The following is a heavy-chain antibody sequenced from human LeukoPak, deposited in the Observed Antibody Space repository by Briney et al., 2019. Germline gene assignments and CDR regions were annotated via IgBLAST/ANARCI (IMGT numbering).Heavy chain of an antibody. CDR1: GSSFTSYW. CDR3: ARLTTVTGYY. CDR2: IYPGDSDT. V-gene: IGHV5-51*01. D-gene: IGHD4-17*01. Sequence: GASLQISCQGSGSSFTSYWIGWVRQLPGKGLEWMGIIYPGDSDTRYSPSFQGQVTISADKSISTAYLQWSSLKASDTAMYYCARLTTVTGYYWGQGTLVTVSS. J-gene: IGHJ4*02.